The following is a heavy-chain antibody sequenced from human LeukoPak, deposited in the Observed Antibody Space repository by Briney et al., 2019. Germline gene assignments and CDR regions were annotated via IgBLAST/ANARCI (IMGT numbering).Heavy chain of an antibody. Sequence: ATVKVSCKASGYTFTSYGISWVRQAPGQGLEWMGWINAYNGNTNYAQKLQGRVTMTTDTSTSTAYMELRSLRSDDTAVYYCALTSGYCSSTSCYRVWFDPWGQGTLVTVSS. D-gene: IGHD2-2*01. CDR3: ALTSGYCSSTSCYRVWFDP. CDR2: INAYNGNT. V-gene: IGHV1-18*01. CDR1: GYTFTSYG. J-gene: IGHJ5*02.